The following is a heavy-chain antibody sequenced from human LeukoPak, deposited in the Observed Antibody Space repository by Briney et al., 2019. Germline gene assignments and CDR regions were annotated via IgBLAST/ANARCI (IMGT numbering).Heavy chain of an antibody. J-gene: IGHJ6*02. V-gene: IGHV1-18*01. CDR2: ISAYNGNT. D-gene: IGHD3-10*01. CDR1: GYSFTSYG. CDR3: ARVDYHGTQIIGGMDV. Sequence: ASVKVSCKASGYSFTSYGISWVRQAPGQGLEWMGWISAYNGNTHYAQKLQGRVTMTTDTSTSTAYMELRSLRSDDTAVYYCARVDYHGTQIIGGMDVWGQGTTVTVSS.